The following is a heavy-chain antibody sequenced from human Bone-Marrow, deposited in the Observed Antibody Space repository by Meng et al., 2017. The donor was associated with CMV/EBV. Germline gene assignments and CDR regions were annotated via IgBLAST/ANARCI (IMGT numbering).Heavy chain of an antibody. CDR2: INPNRGGT. CDR1: GYTFTGYY. Sequence: ASVKVSCKASGYTFTGYYMHWVRQAPGQGLEWMGWINPNRGGTNYAQKFQGRVTMTRDTSISTAYMELSRLRSDDTAVYYWARENDVGTSPPGYWGQGTLVTVSS. V-gene: IGHV1-2*02. CDR3: ARENDVGTSPPGY. D-gene: IGHD1-1*01. J-gene: IGHJ4*02.